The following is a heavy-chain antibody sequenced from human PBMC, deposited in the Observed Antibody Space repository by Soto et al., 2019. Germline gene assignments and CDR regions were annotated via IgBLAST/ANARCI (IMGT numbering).Heavy chain of an antibody. J-gene: IGHJ4*02. Sequence: SEPLSLTCTVSGASITGSFFWSWIRQPAGKGLEWIGRFSLSGTTNYSPSLRSRVTMSADVSKNQFSLRLTSVTAADTALYYCARGMTPPGAPAWYYFDSWGQGTLVTVSS. CDR2: FSLSGTT. CDR3: ARGMTPPGAPAWYYFDS. V-gene: IGHV4-4*07. CDR1: GASITGSFF. D-gene: IGHD2-8*02.